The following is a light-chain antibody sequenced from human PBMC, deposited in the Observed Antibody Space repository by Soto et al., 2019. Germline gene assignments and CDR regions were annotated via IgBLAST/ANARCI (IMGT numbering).Light chain of an antibody. Sequence: AVQMTQSPSSLSASVGDRVTITCRASQAIRSDLGWYQMKPGKVPKLLIYAASNLQSGVPSRFSGRGYGTDFTLTISSLQPEDFATYYCLQDYNSPRTFGQGTKVEI. J-gene: IGKJ1*01. CDR2: AAS. V-gene: IGKV1-6*01. CDR3: LQDYNSPRT. CDR1: QAIRSD.